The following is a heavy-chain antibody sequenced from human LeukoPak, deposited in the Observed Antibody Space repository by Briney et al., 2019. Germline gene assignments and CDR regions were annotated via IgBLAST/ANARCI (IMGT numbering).Heavy chain of an antibody. D-gene: IGHD1-20*01. Sequence: GGSLRLSCATSGFSFGSYAMSWVRQAAGKGLEWVSEICGSVSGSGDCTHYADSVKGRFTISRDNAKNTLYLQMNSLRAEDTAVYYCTRSYSWNDVSAVDYWGQGTLVTVSS. CDR2: ICGSVSGSGDCT. V-gene: IGHV3-23*01. CDR3: TRSYSWNDVSAVDY. J-gene: IGHJ4*02. CDR1: GFSFGSYA.